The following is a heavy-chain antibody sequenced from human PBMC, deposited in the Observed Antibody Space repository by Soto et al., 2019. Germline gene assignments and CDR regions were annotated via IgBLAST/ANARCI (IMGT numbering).Heavy chain of an antibody. D-gene: IGHD3-9*01. CDR1: SDSISGLY. CDR3: ARASQCKSYFDCFAWLDY. CDR2: IYSSGET. Sequence: KASETLSLTCTVPSDSISGLYWTWIRQPAGKGLEWIGRIYSSGETNYNPSLTGRVIMSLDTSKNQFSLNLTSVTAADTAVYYCARASQCKSYFDCFAWLDYWGQGTLVTVSS. V-gene: IGHV4-4*07. J-gene: IGHJ4*02.